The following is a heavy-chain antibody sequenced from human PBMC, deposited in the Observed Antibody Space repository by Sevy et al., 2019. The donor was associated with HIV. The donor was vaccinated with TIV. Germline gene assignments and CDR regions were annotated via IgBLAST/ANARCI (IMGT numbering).Heavy chain of an antibody. J-gene: IGHJ4*02. CDR2: INPDSGGP. CDR1: GYTFTGYY. V-gene: IGHV1-2*02. Sequence: ASVKVSCKASGYTFTGYYMHWVRQAPGQGLEWMGWINPDSGGPNYAPNFQGRVTLTRDTSISTAYMGLSRLKSDDTAVYYCVRDDRDGYFDYWGQGTLVTVSS. CDR3: VRDDRDGYFDY.